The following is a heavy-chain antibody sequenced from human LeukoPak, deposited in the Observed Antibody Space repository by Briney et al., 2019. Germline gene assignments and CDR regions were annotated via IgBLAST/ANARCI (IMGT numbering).Heavy chain of an antibody. CDR3: ARVDGSCSGGSCPSGNWFDP. CDR1: RGSISSGNYY. Sequence: SETLSLTCTVSRGSISSGNYYWSWIRQPAGKGLEWIGRFHTRGSTNYNPSLKSRVIISVNTSKNQFSLKLNSVTAADTAVYYCARVDGSCSGGSCPSGNWFDPWGQGTLVTVSS. V-gene: IGHV4-61*02. CDR2: FHTRGST. J-gene: IGHJ5*02. D-gene: IGHD2-15*01.